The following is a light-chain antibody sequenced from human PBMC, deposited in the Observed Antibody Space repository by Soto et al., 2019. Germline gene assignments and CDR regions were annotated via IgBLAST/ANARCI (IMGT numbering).Light chain of an antibody. J-gene: IGLJ1*01. CDR2: DVN. Sequence: QSALTQPASVSGSPGQSITISCTGTSSDVGGYNFVSGYQQHPGKVPKLMLFDVNRRPSGVSDRFSGSKSGNMASLTISGLQAEDEGEYYCCSYTSSNTHVFGSGTKLTV. V-gene: IGLV2-14*03. CDR3: CSYTSSNTHV. CDR1: SSDVGGYNF.